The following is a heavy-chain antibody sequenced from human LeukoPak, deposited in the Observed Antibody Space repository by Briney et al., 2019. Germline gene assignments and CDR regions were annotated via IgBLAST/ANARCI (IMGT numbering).Heavy chain of an antibody. CDR2: INSDGSST. D-gene: IGHD6-19*01. V-gene: IGHV3-74*01. CDR1: GFTFSSYW. J-gene: IGHJ3*02. Sequence: PGGSLRLSCAASGFTFSSYWMHWVRQAPGKGLVWVSRINSDGSSTSYADSVKGRFTISRDNAKNTLYLQMNSLRAEDTAVYYCAREGSGWNFDAFDIWGQGTMATVSS. CDR3: AREGSGWNFDAFDI.